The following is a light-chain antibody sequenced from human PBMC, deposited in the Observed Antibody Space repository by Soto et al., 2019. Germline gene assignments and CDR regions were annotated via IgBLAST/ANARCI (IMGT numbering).Light chain of an antibody. J-gene: IGKJ1*01. CDR3: KQYGSSPQWT. V-gene: IGKV3-20*01. CDR2: GAS. Sequence: EICFTQSPGTLSLSPGEKATLSCRPVLRVSSSYLAWYQQKPGKAPRLLIYGASSRATGIPDRFSGSGSGTDFTLTISRLEPEDFEVSSCKQYGSSPQWTLRQGTKVDIK. CDR1: LRVSSSY.